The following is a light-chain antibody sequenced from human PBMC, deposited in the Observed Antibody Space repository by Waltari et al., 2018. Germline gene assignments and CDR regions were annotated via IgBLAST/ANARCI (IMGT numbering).Light chain of an antibody. V-gene: IGLV3-21*03. J-gene: IGLJ2*01. Sequence: SYVLTQPPSVSVAPGKTARITCGGNNIGRKSVHWYQQKPGQAPVLVVYDDSDRPSGIPERFSGSNSGNTATLTISRVEAGDEDDYYCQVWDSNTYHVVFGGGTKLTVL. CDR1: NIGRKS. CDR3: QVWDSNTYHVV. CDR2: DDS.